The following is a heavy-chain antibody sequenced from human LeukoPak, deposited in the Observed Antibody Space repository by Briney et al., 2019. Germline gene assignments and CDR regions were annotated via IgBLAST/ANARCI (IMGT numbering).Heavy chain of an antibody. V-gene: IGHV4-59*01. Sequence: PSETLSLTCTVSGGSISSYYWSWVRQPPGKGLEWIGFVYYTGSTNYSPSLKSRVTISVDTSKNQFSLKLRSVTAANTAVYYCARAAGRDTTSGLDFDYWGQGILVTVSS. CDR1: GGSISSYY. CDR2: VYYTGST. CDR3: ARAAGRDTTSGLDFDY. J-gene: IGHJ4*02. D-gene: IGHD1-26*01.